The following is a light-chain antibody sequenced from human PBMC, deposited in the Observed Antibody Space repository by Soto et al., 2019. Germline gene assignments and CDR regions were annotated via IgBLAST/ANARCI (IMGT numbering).Light chain of an antibody. Sequence: QSALTQPRSVSGSPGQSVTISCTGTSSDVGGYNYVSWYQQHPGKAPKLTIYDVSKRPSGVPDRFSGSKSGNTASLTISGLQAEDEADYYCCSYAGSYPYVFGTGTKVTVL. CDR2: DVS. V-gene: IGLV2-11*01. J-gene: IGLJ1*01. CDR1: SSDVGGYNY. CDR3: CSYAGSYPYV.